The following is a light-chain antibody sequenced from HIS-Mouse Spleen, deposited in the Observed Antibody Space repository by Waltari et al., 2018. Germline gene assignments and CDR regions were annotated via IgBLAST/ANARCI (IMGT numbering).Light chain of an antibody. CDR3: AAWDDSLNGPV. Sequence: QSVLTQPPSASGTPGQRVTISCSGCSSHIGSTTFNWYQQPPGTAPKPLLYSNNQRPSGVPDRFSGSKSGTSASLAISGLQSEDEADYYCAAWDDSLNGPVFGGGTKLTVL. V-gene: IGLV1-44*01. CDR2: SNN. J-gene: IGLJ2*01. CDR1: SSHIGSTT.